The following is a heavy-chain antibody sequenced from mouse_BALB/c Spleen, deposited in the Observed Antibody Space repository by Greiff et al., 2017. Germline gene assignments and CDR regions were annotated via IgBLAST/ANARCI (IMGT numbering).Heavy chain of an antibody. J-gene: IGHJ4*01. CDR3: ARSGYGSSYYAMDY. CDR1: GDSITSGY. CDR2: ISYSGST. V-gene: IGHV3-8*02. D-gene: IGHD1-1*01. Sequence: EVQLKESGPSLVKPSQTLSLTCSVTGDSITSGYWNWIRKFPGNKLEYMGYISYSGSTYYNPSLKSRISITRDTSKNQYYLQLNSVTAEDTATYYCARSGYGSSYYAMDYWGQGTSVTVSS.